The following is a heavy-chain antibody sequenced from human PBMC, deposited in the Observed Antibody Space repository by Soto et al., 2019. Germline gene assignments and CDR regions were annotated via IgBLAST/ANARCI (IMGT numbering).Heavy chain of an antibody. D-gene: IGHD1-20*01. CDR3: ARDRIPGLDGMDV. J-gene: IGHJ6*02. CDR2: ISSSSSYI. V-gene: IGHV3-21*01. CDR1: GFTFSSYS. Sequence: GGSLRLSCAASGFTFSSYSMNWVRQAPGKGLEWVSSISSSSSYIYYADSVKGRFTISRDNAKNSLYLQMNSLRAEDTAVYYCARDRIPGLDGMDVWGQGTTVTVSS.